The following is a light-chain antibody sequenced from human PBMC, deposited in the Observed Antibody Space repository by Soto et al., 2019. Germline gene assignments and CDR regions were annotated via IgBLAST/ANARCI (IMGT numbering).Light chain of an antibody. CDR3: QQYNNWPYT. V-gene: IGKV3-15*01. Sequence: EIVMTQSPATLSVSPGERATLSCRASQSVSSNLAWFQQKPGQAPRLLIYGASTTATAIPARFSGNGSGTELTLTISSLQSEDFAVYYCQQYNNWPYTFGQGTKLEIK. CDR1: QSVSSN. CDR2: GAS. J-gene: IGKJ2*01.